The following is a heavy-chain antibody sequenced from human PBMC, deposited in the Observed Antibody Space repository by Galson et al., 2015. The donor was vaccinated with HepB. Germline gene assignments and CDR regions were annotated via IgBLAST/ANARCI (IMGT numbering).Heavy chain of an antibody. D-gene: IGHD2-8*01. Sequence: SLRLSCAVSGFTFNSYSLHWVRQAPGKGLEWVAVVSSDGSDKYYVDSVKGRFTISRDNSKNTLYLQMNSLRSEDTAVYFCARERSDTVQMVFAIGGFDYWGQGTLVTVSS. CDR1: GFTFNSYS. J-gene: IGHJ4*02. CDR3: ARERSDTVQMVFAIGGFDY. CDR2: VSSDGSDK. V-gene: IGHV3-30*04.